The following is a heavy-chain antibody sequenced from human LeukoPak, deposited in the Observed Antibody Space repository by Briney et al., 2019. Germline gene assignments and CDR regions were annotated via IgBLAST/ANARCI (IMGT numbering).Heavy chain of an antibody. Sequence: GGSLRLSCAASGFTFSDYYMSWIRQAPGKGLEWVSYISSSGSTIYYADSVKGRFTISRDNAKNSLYLQMNSLRAEDTAVYYCASIRFLEWLFIVYWGQGTLVTVS. V-gene: IGHV3-11*01. CDR1: GFTFSDYY. CDR2: ISSSGSTI. J-gene: IGHJ4*02. CDR3: ASIRFLEWLFIVY. D-gene: IGHD3-3*01.